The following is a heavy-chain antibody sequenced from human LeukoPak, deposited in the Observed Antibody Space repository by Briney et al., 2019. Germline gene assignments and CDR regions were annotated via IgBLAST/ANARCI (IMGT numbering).Heavy chain of an antibody. CDR3: ATDSTPGIAAGAFDI. CDR2: IIPILGIA. D-gene: IGHD6-25*01. Sequence: LVKVSCKASGYTFTSYDINWVRQATGQGLEWMGRIIPILGIANYAQKFQGRVTMTEDTSTDTAYMELSSLRSEDTAVYYCATDSTPGIAAGAFDIWGQGTMVTVSS. CDR1: GYTFTSYD. J-gene: IGHJ3*02. V-gene: IGHV1-69*04.